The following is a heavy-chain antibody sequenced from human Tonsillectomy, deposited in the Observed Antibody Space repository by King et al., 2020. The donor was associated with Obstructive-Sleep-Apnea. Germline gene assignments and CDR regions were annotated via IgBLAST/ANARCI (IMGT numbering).Heavy chain of an antibody. Sequence: QLQESGPGLVKPPENLTLTCTVSGGSISTYYWNWFRQAPGKGLEWIGYIYYSGSTNCNPSLKSRVTISVDTSKNQFSLNLRSVTAADTAVYYCARGGYYYFDYWGQGTLATVSS. V-gene: IGHV4-59*08. J-gene: IGHJ4*02. CDR3: ARGGYYYFDY. D-gene: IGHD3-22*01. CDR1: GGSISTYY. CDR2: IYYSGST.